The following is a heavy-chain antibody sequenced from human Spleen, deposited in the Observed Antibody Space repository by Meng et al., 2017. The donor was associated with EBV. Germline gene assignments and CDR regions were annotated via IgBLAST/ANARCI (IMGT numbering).Heavy chain of an antibody. J-gene: IGHJ4*02. CDR1: GASIDSSDW. V-gene: IGHV4-4*02. Sequence: QVHLQESGPGLVKPSGTPSLTCAVSGASIDSSDWWTWVRQAPGKGLEWIGEIHHSGTTNYNPSLESRVTISIDKSDNQFSLKLTSVTAADTAVYYCARGLGGHYPTMEYWGQGTLVTVSS. D-gene: IGHD3-22*01. CDR3: ARGLGGHYPTMEY. CDR2: IHHSGTT.